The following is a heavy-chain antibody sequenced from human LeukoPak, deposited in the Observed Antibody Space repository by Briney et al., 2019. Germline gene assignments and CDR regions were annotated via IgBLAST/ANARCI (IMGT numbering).Heavy chain of an antibody. Sequence: SKTLSLTCTVSGGSISSSSYYWGWIRQPPGKGLEWIGTIYYSGSTYYNPSLKSRVTISVDTSKNQFSLKLSSVTAADTAVYYCARDGYNPIDYWGQGTLVTVSS. CDR1: GGSISSSSYY. CDR2: IYYSGST. V-gene: IGHV4-39*02. D-gene: IGHD5-24*01. J-gene: IGHJ4*02. CDR3: ARDGYNPIDY.